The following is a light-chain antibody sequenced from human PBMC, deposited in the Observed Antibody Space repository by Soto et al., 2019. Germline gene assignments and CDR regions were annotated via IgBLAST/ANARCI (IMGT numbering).Light chain of an antibody. CDR1: SNDVGSYDL. CDR3: CSFAGATIWV. CDR2: EVT. V-gene: IGLV2-23*02. Sequence: QSVLTQPASVSGSPGQSITISCTGTSNDVGSYDLVSWYQHHPGNAPKLMIFEVTKRPSGVSDRFSGSKSGNTASLTISGLQPEDECDYYCCSFAGATIWVFGGGTQLTVL. J-gene: IGLJ3*02.